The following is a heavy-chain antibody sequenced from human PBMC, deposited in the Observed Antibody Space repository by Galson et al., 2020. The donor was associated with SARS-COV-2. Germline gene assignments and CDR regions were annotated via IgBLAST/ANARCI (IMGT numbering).Heavy chain of an antibody. D-gene: IGHD5-18*01. CDR2: IHNTGSS. CDR1: GGSILSGGYY. CDR3: ARAVDTAMGYYFDS. J-gene: IGHJ4*02. V-gene: IGHV4-31*03. Sequence: SETLSLTCTVSGGSILSGGYYCSWIRPHPGEGLEWIGYIHNTGSSYYNSSLKSRVTMPVDTSKDQFSLNLNSVTAADTAVYYCARAVDTAMGYYFDSWGQGTLVSVSS.